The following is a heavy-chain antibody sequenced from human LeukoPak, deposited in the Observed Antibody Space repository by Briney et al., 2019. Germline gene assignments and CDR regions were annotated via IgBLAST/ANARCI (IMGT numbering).Heavy chain of an antibody. Sequence: PSQTLSLTCTVSGGSISSGGYYWSWIRQHPGKGLEWIGYIYYSGSTYYNPSLKSRVTISVDTSKNQFSLKLSSVTAADTAVYCCARVPYGDYALWFDPWGQGTLVTDSS. V-gene: IGHV4-31*03. CDR3: ARVPYGDYALWFDP. CDR1: GGSISSGGYY. CDR2: IYYSGST. D-gene: IGHD4-17*01. J-gene: IGHJ5*02.